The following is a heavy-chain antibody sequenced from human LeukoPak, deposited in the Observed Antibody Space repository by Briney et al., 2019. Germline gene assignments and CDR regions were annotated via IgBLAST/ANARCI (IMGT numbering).Heavy chain of an antibody. J-gene: IGHJ4*02. Sequence: GASVKVSCKASGYTFTGYYIHWVRQAPGQGLEWMGWINPNSGGTNYAQKFQGRVTMTRDTSISTAYMELSRLRSDDTAVYYCARLPIGYCSGGSCSNSGCYWGQGILVTVSS. CDR3: ARLPIGYCSGGSCSNSGCY. CDR1: GYTFTGYY. CDR2: INPNSGGT. V-gene: IGHV1-2*02. D-gene: IGHD2-15*01.